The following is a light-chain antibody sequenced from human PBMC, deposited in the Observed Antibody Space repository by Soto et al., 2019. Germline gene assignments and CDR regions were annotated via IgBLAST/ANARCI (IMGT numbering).Light chain of an antibody. J-gene: IGKJ1*01. CDR1: QSISSD. CDR3: QQYGSSPPWT. V-gene: IGKV3-15*01. Sequence: ETVMTQSPATLSVSPGERATLSCRASQSISSDLAWYQQKPGQAPRLLIYGASTTATGIPGRFSGSGSGREFTLTISRLEPEDFAVYYCQQYGSSPPWTFGQGTKVDIK. CDR2: GAS.